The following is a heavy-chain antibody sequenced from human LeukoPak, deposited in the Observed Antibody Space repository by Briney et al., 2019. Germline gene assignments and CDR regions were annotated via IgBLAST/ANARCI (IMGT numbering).Heavy chain of an antibody. V-gene: IGHV3-30*03. CDR3: ARVRVTGYSNFAY. D-gene: IGHD3-9*01. CDR1: GFTFSSYG. Sequence: PGGSLRLSCAASGFTFSSYGMHWVRQAPGKGLEWVAVISYDGSNKYYADSVKGRFTISRDNSKNTLYLQMNSLRAEDTAVYYCARVRVTGYSNFAYWGQGTLVTVSS. J-gene: IGHJ4*02. CDR2: ISYDGSNK.